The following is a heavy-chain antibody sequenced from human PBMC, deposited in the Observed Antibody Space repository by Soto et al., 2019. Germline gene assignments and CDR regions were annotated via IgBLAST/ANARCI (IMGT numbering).Heavy chain of an antibody. CDR1: GFTFSSYW. J-gene: IGHJ4*02. V-gene: IGHV3-74*01. CDR2: INSDGSST. CDR3: ARVGPISGWSY. D-gene: IGHD6-19*01. Sequence: GGSLRLSCAASGFTFSSYWRHWVRQAPGKGLVWVSGINSDGSSTSYADSVKGRFTISRDNAKNTLYLQMNSLRAEDTAVYYCARVGPISGWSYWGQGTLVTVSS.